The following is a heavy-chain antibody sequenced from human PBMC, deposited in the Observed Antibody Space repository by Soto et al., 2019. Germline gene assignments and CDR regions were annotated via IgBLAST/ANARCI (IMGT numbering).Heavy chain of an antibody. Sequence: QLQLQESGPGLVKPSETLSLTCTVSDGSISSRSSYWGWIRQPPGKGLEWIGSINYSGSTYYNPSVKGRITISVDTSKNQFSLKLSSVTAADTAVYFCAKTGFWSDYRVADYWGQGTLVTVSS. V-gene: IGHV4-39*01. CDR1: DGSISSRSSY. D-gene: IGHD3-3*01. CDR2: INYSGST. J-gene: IGHJ4*02. CDR3: AKTGFWSDYRVADY.